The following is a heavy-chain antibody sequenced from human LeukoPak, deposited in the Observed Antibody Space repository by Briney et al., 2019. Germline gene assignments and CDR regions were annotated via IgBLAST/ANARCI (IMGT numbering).Heavy chain of an antibody. J-gene: IGHJ4*02. V-gene: IGHV3-23*01. CDR3: AKDKAPGSRHTPSDF. CDR2: ISDSGDGT. CDR1: GFTFRTYA. Sequence: GGSLRLSCAASGFTFRTYAMSWVRQAPGKGLEWVSGISDSGDGTYYAESVKGRFTISRDNSKNTVFLQMNSLRADDTAKYHCAKDKAPGSRHTPSDFWGQGTLVTVSS. D-gene: IGHD2-2*02.